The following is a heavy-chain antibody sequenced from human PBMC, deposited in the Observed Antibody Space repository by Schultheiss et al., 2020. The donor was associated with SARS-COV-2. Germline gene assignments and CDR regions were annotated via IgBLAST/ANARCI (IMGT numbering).Heavy chain of an antibody. D-gene: IGHD3-3*01. J-gene: IGHJ6*02. CDR1: GGSISSGGYS. V-gene: IGHV4-30-2*01. CDR3: ARASLGDDFWPLLTMDV. CDR2: IYHSGST. Sequence: SETLSLTCAVSGGSISSGGYSWSWIRQPPGKGLEWIGYIYHSGSTYYNPSLKSRVTISVDTSKNQFSLKLSSVTAADTAVYYCARASLGDDFWPLLTMDVWGQGTTVTVSS.